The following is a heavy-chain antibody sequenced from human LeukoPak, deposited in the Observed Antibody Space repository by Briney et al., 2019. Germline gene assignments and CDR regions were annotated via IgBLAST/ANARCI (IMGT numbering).Heavy chain of an antibody. V-gene: IGHV3-7*01. Sequence: GGSLILSCAASGFTFSRHWMSWVRQAPGKGLEWVASIKQDGSEKNYVDSVKGRFTISRDNAKNALYLQMNSLRAEDTAVYYCAREGVPAARDYWGQGTLVTVSS. J-gene: IGHJ4*02. D-gene: IGHD2-2*01. CDR3: AREGVPAARDY. CDR1: GFTFSRHW. CDR2: IKQDGSEK.